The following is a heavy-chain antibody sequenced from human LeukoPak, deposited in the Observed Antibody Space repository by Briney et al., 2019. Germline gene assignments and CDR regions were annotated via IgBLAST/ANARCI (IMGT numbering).Heavy chain of an antibody. J-gene: IGHJ4*02. CDR1: SDSISGYY. V-gene: IGHV4-59*12. CDR3: ARGRRKINYYDSSGYPFDY. CDR2: IYYSGNT. Sequence: SETLSLTCSVSSDSISGYYWSWLRQPPGKGLEWIGYIYYSGNTYYNPSLKSRVTISLDTSKNQFSLKMNSMTAADTALYYCARGRRKINYYDSSGYPFDYWGQGTLVTVSS. D-gene: IGHD3-22*01.